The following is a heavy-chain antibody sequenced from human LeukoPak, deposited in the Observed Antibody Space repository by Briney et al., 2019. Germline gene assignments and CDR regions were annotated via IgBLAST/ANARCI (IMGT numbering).Heavy chain of an antibody. CDR1: GYSISSGYY. CDR2: IYHSGST. D-gene: IGHD3-3*01. V-gene: IGHV4-38-2*02. Sequence: PSETLSLTCTVSGYSISSGYYWGWIRQPPGKGLEWIGSIYHSGSTYYNPSLKSRVTISVDTSKNQFSLKLSSVTAADTAVYYCARALTNYEKTTWGQGTLVTVSS. CDR3: ARALTNYEKTT. J-gene: IGHJ5*02.